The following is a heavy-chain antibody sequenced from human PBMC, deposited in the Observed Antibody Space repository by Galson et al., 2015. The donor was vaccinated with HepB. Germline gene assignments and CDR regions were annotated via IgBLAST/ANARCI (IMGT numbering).Heavy chain of an antibody. CDR2: ISSSSGTI. D-gene: IGHD6-19*01. V-gene: IGHV3-48*02. CDR3: VRDGGSGWNENWFDP. Sequence: SLRLSCAASGFTFSTYSMNWVRQAPGKGLEWVSYISSSSGTIYYADSVKGRFSISRGNAKNSLYLQMNSLRDEDTAVYYCVRDGGSGWNENWFDPWGQGTLVTVSS. CDR1: GFTFSTYS. J-gene: IGHJ5*02.